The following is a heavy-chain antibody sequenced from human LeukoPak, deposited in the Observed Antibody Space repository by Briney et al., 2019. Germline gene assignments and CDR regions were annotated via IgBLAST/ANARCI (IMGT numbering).Heavy chain of an antibody. V-gene: IGHV1-69*05. CDR3: ARGGKYGDYGYFDL. CDR2: IIPIFGTA. D-gene: IGHD3-16*01. Sequence: ASVKVSCKASGGTFSSYAISWVRQAPGQGLEWMGRIIPIFGTANYAQKFQYRVTITTDESTSTAYMELSRLRSEDTAGYYCARGGKYGDYGYFDLWGRGTLVTLSS. J-gene: IGHJ2*01. CDR1: GGTFSSYA.